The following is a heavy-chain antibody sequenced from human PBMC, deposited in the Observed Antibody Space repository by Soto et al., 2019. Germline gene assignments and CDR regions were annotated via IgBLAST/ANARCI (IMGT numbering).Heavy chain of an antibody. CDR1: GGSISSSSYY. V-gene: IGHV4-39*01. D-gene: IGHD3-10*01. J-gene: IGHJ4*02. Sequence: SETLSLTCTVSGGSISSSSYYWGWIRQPPGKGLEWIGSIYYSGSTYYNPSLKSRVTISVDTSKNQFSLKLSSVTAADTAVYYCARHINTYYYGSGVDYWGQGTLVTVSS. CDR3: ARHINTYYYGSGVDY. CDR2: IYYSGST.